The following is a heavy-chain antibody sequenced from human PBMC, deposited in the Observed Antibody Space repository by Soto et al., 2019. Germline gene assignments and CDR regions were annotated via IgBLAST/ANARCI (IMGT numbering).Heavy chain of an antibody. Sequence: XESLRLSCAASGFTFGSYAMSWVRQAPGKGLEWVSGITGSGSSAYYADSVKGRFTISRDNSKDTVYLQMNSLRAEDTAVYYCAKDLRRVVVAAMGDYWGQGTLVTVSS. D-gene: IGHD2-15*01. CDR1: GFTFGSYA. CDR3: AKDLRRVVVAAMGDY. V-gene: IGHV3-23*01. J-gene: IGHJ4*02. CDR2: ITGSGSSA.